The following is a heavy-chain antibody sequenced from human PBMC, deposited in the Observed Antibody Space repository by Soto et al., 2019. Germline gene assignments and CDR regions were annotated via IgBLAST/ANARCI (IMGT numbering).Heavy chain of an antibody. CDR3: ARAGGGVEDYFDY. Sequence: QVQLVQSGAEVKKPGASVKVSCKASGYTFTSYYMHWVLQAPGQGLEWLGIINPSIGSTTYAQKFQGRVTMTGDTSTSTVYMELSSLRSEDTAVYYCARAGGGVEDYFDYWGQGTLVTVSS. CDR2: INPSIGST. J-gene: IGHJ4*02. V-gene: IGHV1-46*01. CDR1: GYTFTSYY. D-gene: IGHD2-8*02.